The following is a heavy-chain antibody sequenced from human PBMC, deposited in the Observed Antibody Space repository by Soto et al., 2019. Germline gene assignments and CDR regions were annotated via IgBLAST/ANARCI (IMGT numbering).Heavy chain of an antibody. Sequence: ASVKVSCKASGYTFTSYYMHWVRQAPGQGLEWMGIINPSGGSTSYAQKFQGRVTMTRDTSTSTVYMELSSLRSEDTAVYYCARDPYCSGGSCYLGAFDIWGQGTMVTVSS. J-gene: IGHJ3*02. D-gene: IGHD2-15*01. CDR2: INPSGGST. V-gene: IGHV1-46*01. CDR3: ARDPYCSGGSCYLGAFDI. CDR1: GYTFTSYY.